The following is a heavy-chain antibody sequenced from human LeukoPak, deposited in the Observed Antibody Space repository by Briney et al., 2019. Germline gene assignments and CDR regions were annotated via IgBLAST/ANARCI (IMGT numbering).Heavy chain of an antibody. V-gene: IGHV3-23*01. CDR1: GFTFSTYA. CDR2: ISGSDSTT. CDR3: AKNPTESSGWSLWYFDY. Sequence: GGSLRLSCAASGFTFSTYAMSWVRQAPGKGLQWVSGISGSDSTTLYADSVKGRFTISRDNSKNTLYLQMNSLRAEDTAVYYCAKNPTESSGWSLWYFDYWGQGTLVTVSS. D-gene: IGHD6-19*01. J-gene: IGHJ4*02.